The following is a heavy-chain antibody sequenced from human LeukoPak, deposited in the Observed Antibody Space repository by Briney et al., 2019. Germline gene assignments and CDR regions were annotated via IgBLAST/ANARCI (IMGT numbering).Heavy chain of an antibody. CDR1: GFTFSSYD. CDR3: AREKLSYEGFDI. D-gene: IGHD5-18*01. V-gene: IGHV3-13*01. J-gene: IGHJ3*02. CDR2: IGTAGDT. Sequence: PGGSLRLSCAASGFTFSSYDMHWVRQATGKGLEWVSAIGTAGDTYYPGSVKGRFTISRENAKNSLYLQMNSLRAGDTAVYYCAREKLSYEGFDIWGQGTMVTVSS.